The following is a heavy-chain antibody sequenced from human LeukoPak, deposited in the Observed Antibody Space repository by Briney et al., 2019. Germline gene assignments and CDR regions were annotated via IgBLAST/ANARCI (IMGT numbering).Heavy chain of an antibody. CDR3: AASEELTPFMFDY. CDR2: IYHSGST. V-gene: IGHV4-4*02. D-gene: IGHD3-10*01. CDR1: GGSISSSNW. J-gene: IGHJ4*02. Sequence: SGTLSLTCAVSGGSISSSNWWSWVLQPPGKGLEWIVEIYHSGSTNYNPSLKSRVTISVDKSKNQFSLKLSSVTAADTAVYYCAASEELTPFMFDYLGQGTLVTVSS.